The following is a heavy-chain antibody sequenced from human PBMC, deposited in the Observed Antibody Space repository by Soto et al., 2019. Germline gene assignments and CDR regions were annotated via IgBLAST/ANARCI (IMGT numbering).Heavy chain of an antibody. CDR3: ASPQAWSGSTPDNNWFDP. J-gene: IGHJ5*02. CDR2: IYHSGST. D-gene: IGHD3-3*01. Sequence: SETRCLTCAVSGGSISSGGYSWSWIRQPPGKGLEWIGYIYHSGSTYCKPSLKRRVTISVDRSKNQFSLKLSSVPAADTAVYYCASPQAWSGSTPDNNWFDPWGQGTLDTVSS. CDR1: GGSISSGGYS. V-gene: IGHV4-30-2*01.